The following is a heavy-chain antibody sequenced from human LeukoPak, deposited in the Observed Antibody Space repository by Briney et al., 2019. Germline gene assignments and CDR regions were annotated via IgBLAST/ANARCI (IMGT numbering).Heavy chain of an antibody. D-gene: IGHD1-26*01. J-gene: IGHJ4*02. CDR1: GFTFSSYA. V-gene: IGHV3-30-3*01. CDR3: ARDRVGATDYFDY. Sequence: GRSLRLSCAASGFTFSSYAMHWVRQAPGKGREWVAVISYDGSNKYYADSVKGRFTISRDNYKNTLYLQMNSLRAEDTAVYYCARDRVGATDYFDYWGQGTLVPVSS. CDR2: ISYDGSNK.